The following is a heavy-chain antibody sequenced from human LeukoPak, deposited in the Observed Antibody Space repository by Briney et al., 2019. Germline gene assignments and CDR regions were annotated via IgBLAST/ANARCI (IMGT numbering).Heavy chain of an antibody. CDR2: IKSDGITI. J-gene: IGHJ4*02. V-gene: IGHV3-74*01. Sequence: GGSLRLSCAASGFTFSNYMMHWVRQAPGKGLAWVSRIKSDGITITYADSVKGRFTISRDNAKNTLYLQMNSLRAEDTAVYYCLRDLNWSLDQWGQGTLVTVSS. D-gene: IGHD1-20*01. CDR1: GFTFSNYM. CDR3: LRDLNWSLDQ.